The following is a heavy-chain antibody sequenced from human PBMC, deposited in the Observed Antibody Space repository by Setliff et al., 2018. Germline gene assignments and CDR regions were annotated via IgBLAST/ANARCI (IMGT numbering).Heavy chain of an antibody. CDR2: IYLGDSDT. Sequence: GESLKISCQGSGYSFTTYWIGWVRQMPGKGLECMGIIYLGDSDTRYSPSFQGQVTISADKSISTAYLQWSSLKASDTAMYYCVRPQVVTAHYWYFDLWGRGTLVTVSS. CDR1: GYSFTTYW. D-gene: IGHD2-21*02. J-gene: IGHJ2*01. CDR3: VRPQVVTAHYWYFDL. V-gene: IGHV5-51*01.